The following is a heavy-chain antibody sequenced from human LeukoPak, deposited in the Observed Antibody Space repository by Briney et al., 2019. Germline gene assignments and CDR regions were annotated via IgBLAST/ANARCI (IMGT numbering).Heavy chain of an antibody. CDR2: ISWNSGSI. Sequence: GRSLRLSCAASGFTFDDYAMHWVRQAPGKGLEWVSGISWNSGSIGYADSVKGRFTISRDNAKNSLYLQMNSLRAEDTALYYCARSALDQGFFDYWGQGTLVTVSS. CDR1: GFTFDDYA. CDR3: ARSALDQGFFDY. D-gene: IGHD2-15*01. J-gene: IGHJ4*02. V-gene: IGHV3-9*01.